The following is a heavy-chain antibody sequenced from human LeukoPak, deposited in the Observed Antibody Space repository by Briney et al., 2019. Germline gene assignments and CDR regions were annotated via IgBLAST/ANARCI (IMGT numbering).Heavy chain of an antibody. J-gene: IGHJ5*02. Sequence: PSETLSLACTVSGGSISSYYWSWIRQPPGKGLEWIGYIYYSGSTNYNPSLKSRVTISVDTSKNQFSLKLSSVTAADTAVYYCARVGTDLASRIDPWGQGTLVTVSS. CDR2: IYYSGST. D-gene: IGHD2-8*02. CDR3: ARVGTDLASRIDP. CDR1: GGSISSYY. V-gene: IGHV4-59*01.